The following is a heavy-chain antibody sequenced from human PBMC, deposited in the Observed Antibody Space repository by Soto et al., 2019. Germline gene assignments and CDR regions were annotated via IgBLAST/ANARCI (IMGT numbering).Heavy chain of an antibody. V-gene: IGHV4-31*03. Sequence: ASETLSLTCTVSGGSISSGGYYWSWIRQHPGKGLEWIGYIHYSGSTYYNPSLKSRVTISVDTSKNQFSLNLSSVTAADTAVYYCAREDRNYYDSSGYYHWGQGTLVTVSS. CDR1: GGSISSGGYY. J-gene: IGHJ5*02. CDR2: IHYSGST. CDR3: AREDRNYYDSSGYYH. D-gene: IGHD3-22*01.